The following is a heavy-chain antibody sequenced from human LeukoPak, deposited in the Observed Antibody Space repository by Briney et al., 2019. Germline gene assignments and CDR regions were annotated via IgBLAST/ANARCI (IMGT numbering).Heavy chain of an antibody. CDR1: GYSISSGYY. J-gene: IGHJ4*02. CDR3: ARVRSGWYPWDY. V-gene: IGHV4-38-2*02. Sequence: SETLSLTCTVSGYSISSGYYWGWIRQPPGRGLEWIGSMYHSGSSYYNSSLKSRVTISIDTSKNQFSLKLSSVTAADTAIYYCARVRSGWYPWDYWGQGILVTVSS. D-gene: IGHD6-19*01. CDR2: MYHSGSS.